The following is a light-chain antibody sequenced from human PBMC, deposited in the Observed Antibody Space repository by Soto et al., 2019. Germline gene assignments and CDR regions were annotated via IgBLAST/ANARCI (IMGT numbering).Light chain of an antibody. J-gene: IGKJ5*01. CDR2: DAS. V-gene: IGKV1-5*01. CDR1: QNIRNW. CDR3: QQYNTYST. Sequence: DIQRTQSPSNLSASVRDRVTITYRASQNIRNWLAWYQQKPGKAPNPLIYDASSLKSGVPARFSGSGSGTEFTLTISSMYPDDFATYYCQQYNTYSTFGQGTRLEIK.